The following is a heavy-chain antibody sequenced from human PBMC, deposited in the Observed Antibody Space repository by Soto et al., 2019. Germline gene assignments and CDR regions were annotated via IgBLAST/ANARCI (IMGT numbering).Heavy chain of an antibody. CDR1: GFTFSSYW. CDR3: ARETTVYYYYGMDV. J-gene: IGHJ6*02. D-gene: IGHD4-17*01. Sequence: EVQLVESGGGLVQPGGSPRLSCAASGFTFSSYWMHWVRQAPGKGLVWVSRINSDGSSTSYADSVKGRFTISRDNAKNTLYLQMNSLRAEDTAVYYCARETTVYYYYGMDVWGQGTTVTVSS. CDR2: INSDGSST. V-gene: IGHV3-74*01.